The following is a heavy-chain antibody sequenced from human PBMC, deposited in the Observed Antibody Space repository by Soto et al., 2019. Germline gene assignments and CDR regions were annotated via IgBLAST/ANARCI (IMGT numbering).Heavy chain of an antibody. V-gene: IGHV3-21*01. J-gene: IGHJ4*02. CDR3: ARASYSSGWHTDY. Sequence: PGGSLRLSCAASGFSFSSLAMSWVRQAPGKGLEWVSSISSVSSYIYYADSVKGRFTISRDNAKNSLYLQMNSLRAEDTAVYYCARASYSSGWHTDYWGQGTLVTVSS. CDR1: GFSFSSLA. D-gene: IGHD6-19*01. CDR2: ISSVSSYI.